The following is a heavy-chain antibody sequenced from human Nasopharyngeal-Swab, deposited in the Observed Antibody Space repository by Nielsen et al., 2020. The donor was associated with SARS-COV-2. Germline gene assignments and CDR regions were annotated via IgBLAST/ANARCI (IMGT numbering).Heavy chain of an antibody. Sequence: GESLKISCAASRSAFRNYAMHWVRQSPGKGLEWVTVISYDGSTQYYADSVKGRFSISRDNSKNTVYLQMNSLRPEDTAVYYCARGGGYCGGDCYRAFDYWGQGSLVTVSS. CDR1: RSAFRNYA. CDR3: ARGGGYCGGDCYRAFDY. V-gene: IGHV3-30-3*01. D-gene: IGHD2-21*02. J-gene: IGHJ4*02. CDR2: ISYDGSTQ.